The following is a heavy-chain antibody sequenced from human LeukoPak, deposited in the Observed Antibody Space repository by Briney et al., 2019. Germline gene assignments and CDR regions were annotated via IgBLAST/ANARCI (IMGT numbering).Heavy chain of an antibody. D-gene: IGHD2-2*01. CDR2: IWYDGSNK. J-gene: IGHJ6*02. CDR3: ARSPGNIVVVPAAIYYYYYGMDV. V-gene: IGHV3-33*01. Sequence: GGSLRLSCAASGFTFSGYGMHWVRQAPGKGLEWVAVIWYDGSNKYYADSVKGRFTISRDNSKNTLYLQMNSLRAEDTAVYYCARSPGNIVVVPAAIYYYYYGMDVWGQGTMVTVSS. CDR1: GFTFSGYG.